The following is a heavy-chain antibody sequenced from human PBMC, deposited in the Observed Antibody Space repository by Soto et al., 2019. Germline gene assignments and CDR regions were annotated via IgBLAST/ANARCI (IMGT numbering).Heavy chain of an antibody. CDR3: ARDDTAMVTT. J-gene: IGHJ5*02. Sequence: SETLSLTCTVSGGSISSYYWSWIRQPPGKGLEWIGYIYYSGSTNYNPSLKSRVTISVDTSKNQFSLKLSSVTAADTAVYYCARDDTAMVTTWGQGTLVTVSS. CDR2: IYYSGST. V-gene: IGHV4-59*01. D-gene: IGHD5-18*01. CDR1: GGSISSYY.